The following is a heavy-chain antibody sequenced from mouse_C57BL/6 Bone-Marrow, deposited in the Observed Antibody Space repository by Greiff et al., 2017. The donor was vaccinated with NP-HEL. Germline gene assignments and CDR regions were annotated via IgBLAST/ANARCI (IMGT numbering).Heavy chain of an antibody. CDR1: GFSLTSYG. V-gene: IGHV2-5*01. Sequence: QVQLQQSGPGLVQPSQSLSITCTVSGFSLTSYGVHWVRQSPGKGLEWLGVIWSGGSTDYNAALMSRLSITKDNSKSQVFFKMNSLQADDTAIYYCSKIDYSYDWLDDWGQGTSVTVSS. D-gene: IGHD2-12*01. CDR2: IWSGGST. J-gene: IGHJ4*01. CDR3: SKIDYSYDWLDD.